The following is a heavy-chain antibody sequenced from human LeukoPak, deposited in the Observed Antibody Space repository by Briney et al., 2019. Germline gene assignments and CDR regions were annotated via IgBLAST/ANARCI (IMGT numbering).Heavy chain of an antibody. D-gene: IGHD3-10*01. V-gene: IGHV3-48*01. J-gene: IGHJ4*02. CDR3: AREPSGVLGLDC. CDR2: ISSGSSPI. CDR1: GFTFSSYE. Sequence: GGSLRLSCAASGFTFSSYEMNWVRQAPGKGLEWVSYISSGSSPIYYVDSLRGRFTISRDNAKNSLFLQMNSLRAEDTAVYYCAREPSGVLGLDCWGQGTLVTVSS.